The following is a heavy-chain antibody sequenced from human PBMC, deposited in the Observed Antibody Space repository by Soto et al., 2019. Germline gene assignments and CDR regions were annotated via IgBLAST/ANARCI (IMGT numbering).Heavy chain of an antibody. D-gene: IGHD3-10*01. CDR1: GFTFDDYG. CDR2: ISWTSGRV. Sequence: EVQLVESGGGLVQPGRSLRLSCAASGFTFDDYGMHWVRQAPGKGLEWVSGISWTSGRVGYADSVKGRFIISRDNAKNSLYVQMNSLIAEDTALYYCAKGVVAGSDSYYYGMDVWGQGTTVTVSS. J-gene: IGHJ6*02. V-gene: IGHV3-9*01. CDR3: AKGVVAGSDSYYYGMDV.